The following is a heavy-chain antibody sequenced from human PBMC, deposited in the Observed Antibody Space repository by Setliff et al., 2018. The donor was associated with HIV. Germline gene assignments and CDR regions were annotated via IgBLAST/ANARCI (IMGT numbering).Heavy chain of an antibody. Sequence: SETLSLTCAVSGYSISSGYYWGWIRQPPGKGLEWIGTIYHSGSTYYNPSLKSRVTISVDTSKNQFSLKLNSVTAADTAMYFCARLTYYDILSGYYAPYFDYWGQGTLVTVSS. CDR3: ARLTYYDILSGYYAPYFDY. V-gene: IGHV4-38-2*01. CDR2: IYHSGST. J-gene: IGHJ4*02. D-gene: IGHD3-9*01. CDR1: GYSISSGYY.